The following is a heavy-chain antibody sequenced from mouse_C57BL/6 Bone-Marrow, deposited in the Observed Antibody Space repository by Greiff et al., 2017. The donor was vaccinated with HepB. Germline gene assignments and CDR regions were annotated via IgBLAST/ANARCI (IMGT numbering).Heavy chain of an antibody. J-gene: IGHJ2*01. V-gene: IGHV1-76*01. CDR1: GYTSTDYY. CDR2: IYPGSGNT. CDR3: ARGGDYFDY. Sequence: QVQLQQSGAELVRPGASVKLSCKASGYTSTDYYINWVKQRPGQGLEWIARIYPGSGNTYYNEKFKGKATLTADKSSSTAYMQLSSLTSEDSAVYFCARGGDYFDYWGQGTTLTVSS.